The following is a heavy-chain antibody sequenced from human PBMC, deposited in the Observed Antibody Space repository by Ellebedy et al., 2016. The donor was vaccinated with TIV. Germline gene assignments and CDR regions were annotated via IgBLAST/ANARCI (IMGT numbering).Heavy chain of an antibody. CDR2: FDPEDGEA. CDR1: GYTRSELS. V-gene: IGHV1-24*01. J-gene: IGHJ3*02. Sequence: AASVKVSCKVSGYTRSELSMHWVRQPPGKGLEWMGGFDPEDGEAIDAQKFQGRVNMTEDTSTDTAYMALSSLRSEDTAVYYCATDLRYCTDGVCFTRHDAFDIWGQGTMVTVSS. D-gene: IGHD2-8*01. CDR3: ATDLRYCTDGVCFTRHDAFDI.